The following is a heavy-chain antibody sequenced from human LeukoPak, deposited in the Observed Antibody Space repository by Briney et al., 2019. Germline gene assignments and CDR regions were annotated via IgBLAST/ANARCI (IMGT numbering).Heavy chain of an antibody. Sequence: GGSLRLSCAASGFTFSDYFMSWIRQAPGKGLEWLSFINSAGDNIYYADSVKGRFTISRDNAKKTLYLEMNSLRMEDTAIYYCATSRVFDYWGQGTLVTVSS. V-gene: IGHV3-11*04. CDR2: INSAGDNI. CDR3: ATSRVFDY. CDR1: GFTFSDYF. J-gene: IGHJ4*02.